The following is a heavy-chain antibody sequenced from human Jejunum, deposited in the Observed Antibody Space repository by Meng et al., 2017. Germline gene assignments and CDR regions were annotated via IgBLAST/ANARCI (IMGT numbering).Heavy chain of an antibody. J-gene: IGHJ4*02. V-gene: IGHV4-34*02. Sequence: QVQLQQWGAGLLKPSETLSPTCAVYGGSISGYFWSWIRQAPGEGLEWVGEFTRGGTTNYNPSLKSRVTISADTSKNQFSLTLSSVSAADTAVYYCARHEVDFDNWGQGTLVTVSS. CDR1: GGSISGYF. D-gene: IGHD1-26*01. CDR3: ARHEVDFDN. CDR2: FTRGGTT.